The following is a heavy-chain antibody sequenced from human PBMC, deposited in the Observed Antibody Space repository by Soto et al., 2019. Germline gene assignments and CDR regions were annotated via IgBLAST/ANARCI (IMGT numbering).Heavy chain of an antibody. CDR1: GFTLSGRS. CDR2: IDNAGTDS. Sequence: EVQLVESGGGLVQPGGSLRLSCAASGFTLSGRSMHWVRQAPGKGLVWVSGIDNAGTDSTYADSVKGRFTSSRDNANNMLYLQMNSLRVEDTAVYYCATGWFGPDVWGKGTTVTVSS. V-gene: IGHV3-74*01. D-gene: IGHD3-10*01. J-gene: IGHJ6*04. CDR3: ATGWFGPDV.